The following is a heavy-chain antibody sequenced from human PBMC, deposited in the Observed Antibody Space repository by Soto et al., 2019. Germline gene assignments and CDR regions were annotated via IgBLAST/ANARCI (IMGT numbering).Heavy chain of an antibody. V-gene: IGHV2-5*02. D-gene: IGHD4-17*01. J-gene: IGHJ4*02. Sequence: QITLKESGPTLVKPTQTLTLTCTFSGFSLSTNGVGVGWIRQPPGKALDWLALIYWDDSKHYSPSLDSRLTINKDTSRNQVVLTMTNMDPVDTATYYCAKKGGGDYVLRYWGQGTLVTVSS. CDR1: GFSLSTNGVG. CDR3: AKKGGGDYVLRY. CDR2: IYWDDSK.